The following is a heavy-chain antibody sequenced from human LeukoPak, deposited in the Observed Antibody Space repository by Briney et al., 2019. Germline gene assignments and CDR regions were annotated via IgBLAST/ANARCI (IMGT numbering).Heavy chain of an antibody. J-gene: IGHJ4*02. CDR3: ARHGGYDLVLDY. CDR2: IYYGGST. V-gene: IGHV4-59*08. D-gene: IGHD5-12*01. CDR1: GGSISSYY. Sequence: PSETLSLTCTVSGGSISSYYWSWIRQPPGKGLEWMGYIYYGGSTNYNASLKSRVTISVDTSKNQFSLKLSSVTAADTAGYYGARHGGYDLVLDYWGQGTLVTVSP.